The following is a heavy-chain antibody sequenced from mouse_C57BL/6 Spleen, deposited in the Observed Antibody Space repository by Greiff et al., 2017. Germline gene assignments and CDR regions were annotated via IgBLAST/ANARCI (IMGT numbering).Heavy chain of an antibody. CDR2: IHPNSGST. CDR3: ARSDTTYFDY. CDR1: GYTFTSYW. Sequence: QVQLQQPGAELVKPGASVKLSCKASGYTFTSYWMHWVKQRPGQGLEWIGMIHPNSGSTNYNEKFKSKDTLTVDKSSSTAYMQLSSLTSEDSAVYYCARSDTTYFDYWGQGTTLTVSS. J-gene: IGHJ2*01. V-gene: IGHV1-64*01. D-gene: IGHD1-1*01.